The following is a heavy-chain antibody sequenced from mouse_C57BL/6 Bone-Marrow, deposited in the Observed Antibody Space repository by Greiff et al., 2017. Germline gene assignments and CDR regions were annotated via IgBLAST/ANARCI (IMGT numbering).Heavy chain of an antibody. D-gene: IGHD2-14*01. CDR3: ARWVLIYAMDY. Sequence: EVQLQQSGPELVKPGASVNISCKASGYSFTDYNMNWVKQSNGKSLEWIGVINPNYGTTSYNQKFKGKATLTVDQSARTDYMQRNSLTSEDSAVYYCARWVLIYAMDYWGQGTSVTVAS. CDR2: INPNYGTT. CDR1: GYSFTDYN. V-gene: IGHV1-39*01. J-gene: IGHJ4*01.